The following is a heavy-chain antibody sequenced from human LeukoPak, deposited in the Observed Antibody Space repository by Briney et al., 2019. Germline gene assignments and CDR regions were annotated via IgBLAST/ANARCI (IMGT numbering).Heavy chain of an antibody. CDR2: IYYRGST. CDR3: ARDRPYCSGGSCYYYYYGMDV. V-gene: IGHV4-31*03. D-gene: IGHD2-15*01. CDR1: GGSISSGGYY. J-gene: IGHJ6*04. Sequence: PSETLSLTCTVSGGSISSGGYYWSWIRQHPGKGLEWIGYIYYRGSTYYNPSLKSRVTISVDTSKNQFSLKLSSVTAADTAVYYCARDRPYCSGGSCYYYYYGMDVWGKGTTVTVSS.